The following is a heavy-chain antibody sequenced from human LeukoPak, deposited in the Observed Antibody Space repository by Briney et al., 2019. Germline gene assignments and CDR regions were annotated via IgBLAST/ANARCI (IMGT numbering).Heavy chain of an antibody. CDR3: ARGNYPSSFDS. Sequence: GGSLRLSCAASGFTFSSYATSWVRQAPGKGLEWVSVISGSGGSTYSADSVKGRFTISRDNSKNTLYLQINSLRAEDTAVYYCARGNYPSSFDSWGQGTLVTVSS. D-gene: IGHD5-24*01. J-gene: IGHJ4*02. V-gene: IGHV3-23*01. CDR1: GFTFSSYA. CDR2: ISGSGGST.